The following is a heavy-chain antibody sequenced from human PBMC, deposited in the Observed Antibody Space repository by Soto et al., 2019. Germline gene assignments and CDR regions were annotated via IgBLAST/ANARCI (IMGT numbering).Heavy chain of an antibody. D-gene: IGHD6-19*01. CDR1: GFTFSNAW. CDR3: SRRIAVAGTRYFDL. Sequence: GGSLRLSCSASGFTFSNAWMNWVRQAPGKGLERVGRIKSKTYGETTDYAAPVEGRFTISRDDSKNTLYLQMNSLKTEDTAVYYCSRRIAVAGTRYFDLWGRGTLVTVSS. J-gene: IGHJ2*01. V-gene: IGHV3-15*07. CDR2: IKSKTYGETT.